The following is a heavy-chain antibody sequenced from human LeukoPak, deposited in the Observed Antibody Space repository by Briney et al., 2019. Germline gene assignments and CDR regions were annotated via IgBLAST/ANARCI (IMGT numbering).Heavy chain of an antibody. CDR1: GFTFSSYG. J-gene: IGHJ4*02. Sequence: EGSLRLSCAASGFTFSSYGMHWVRQAPGKGLEWVAFIRYDGSKKYYEDSVKGRFTISRENSKNTLYLQMNSLRAEDAAVYYCAKELRYYDSSGYYDDYWGQGTLVTVSS. V-gene: IGHV3-30*02. CDR2: IRYDGSKK. CDR3: AKELRYYDSSGYYDDY. D-gene: IGHD3-22*01.